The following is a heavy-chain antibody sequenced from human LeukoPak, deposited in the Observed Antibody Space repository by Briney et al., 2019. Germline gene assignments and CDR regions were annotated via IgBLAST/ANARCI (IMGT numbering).Heavy chain of an antibody. J-gene: IGHJ4*02. Sequence: GGSLRLSCAASGFTFSDYYMSWIRQAPGKGLEGGSYISGRGTSIYYADSVKGRFTISRDNAKNSLYLQMNSLRAEDTAVYYCARGGYDSDGFPYYWGQGTLVTVSS. V-gene: IGHV3-11*01. CDR2: ISGRGTSI. D-gene: IGHD5-12*01. CDR1: GFTFSDYY. CDR3: ARGGYDSDGFPYY.